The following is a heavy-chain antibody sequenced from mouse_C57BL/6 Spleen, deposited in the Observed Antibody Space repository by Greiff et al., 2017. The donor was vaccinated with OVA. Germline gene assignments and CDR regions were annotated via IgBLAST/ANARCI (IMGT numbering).Heavy chain of an antibody. V-gene: IGHV1-19*01. CDR2: INPYNGGT. Sequence: EVQLQQSGPVLVKPGASVKMSCKASGYTFTDYYMNWVKQSHGKSLEWIGVINPYNGGTSYNQKFKGKATLTVDKSSSTAYMELNSLTSEDSAVYYCAREMFYYFDYWGQGTTLTVSS. CDR1: GYTFTDYY. J-gene: IGHJ2*01. CDR3: AREMFYYFDY.